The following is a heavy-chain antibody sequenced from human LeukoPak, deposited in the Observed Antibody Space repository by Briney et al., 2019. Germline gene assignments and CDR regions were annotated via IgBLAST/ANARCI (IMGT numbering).Heavy chain of an antibody. CDR1: GGSISSGGYY. Sequence: SETLSLTCTVSGGSISSGGYYGSWIRQHPGKGLEWIGYIYYSGSTYYNPSLKSRVTISVDTSKNQFSLKLSSVTAADTAVYYCAREESYYYYGMDVWGQGTTVTVSS. CDR3: AREESYYYYGMDV. CDR2: IYYSGST. V-gene: IGHV4-31*03. J-gene: IGHJ6*02. D-gene: IGHD3-10*01.